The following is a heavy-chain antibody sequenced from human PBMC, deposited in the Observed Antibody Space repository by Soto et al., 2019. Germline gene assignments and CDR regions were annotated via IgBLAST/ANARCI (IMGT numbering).Heavy chain of an antibody. D-gene: IGHD3-22*01. CDR1: GGSISSY. V-gene: IGHV4-59*01. CDR2: IYYTGST. Sequence: QLQLQESGPGLVKASETLSLTCTVSGGSISSYWNWILQPPGKGLEWISYIYYTGSTTYNPSLMGRVTTPPDTSKHQFSLRLNSVTAADTAVYYCARGEVYDGALYFDYWGLGTLVTVSS. CDR3: ARGEVYDGALYFDY. J-gene: IGHJ4*02.